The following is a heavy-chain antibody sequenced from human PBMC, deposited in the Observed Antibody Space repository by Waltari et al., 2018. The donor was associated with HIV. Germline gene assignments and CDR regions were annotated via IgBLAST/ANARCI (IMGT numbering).Heavy chain of an antibody. CDR2: VYSSASWGVSSGTT. CDR1: GTSMMTFY. D-gene: IGHD3-3*01. CDR3: ARGNCNRGSCFVLGFPFDM. Sequence: VQLQESGPRLVKPAETLSLTCNVSGTSMMTFYWSWIRQSPGSGPGWIGSVYSSASWGVSSGTTVYNPSLTSRITISLAMSKSQFSLRLRSVTAADTATYYCARGNCNRGSCFVLGFPFDMWGQGATVIVSS. V-gene: IGHV4-59*12. J-gene: IGHJ3*02.